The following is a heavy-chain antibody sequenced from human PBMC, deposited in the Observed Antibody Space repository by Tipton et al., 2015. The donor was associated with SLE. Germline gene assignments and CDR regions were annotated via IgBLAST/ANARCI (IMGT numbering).Heavy chain of an antibody. J-gene: IGHJ2*01. V-gene: IGHV4-31*03. CDR3: ARVAGDRYLGRFEF. D-gene: IGHD2-2*02. Sequence: LRLSCTVSGGSIGSSTYYWSWIRQSPGKGLEWIGYIHDSGSTYYNPSLKSRVTISPATSRNQFSLKLTSVTAADTALYYCARVAGDRYLGRFEFWGRGTLVSVSS. CDR2: IHDSGST. CDR1: GGSIGSSTYY.